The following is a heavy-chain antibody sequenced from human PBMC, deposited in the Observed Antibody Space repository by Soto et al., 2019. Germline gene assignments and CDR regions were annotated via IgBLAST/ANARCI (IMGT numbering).Heavy chain of an antibody. J-gene: IGHJ6*02. CDR2: IYYSGST. D-gene: IGHD2-21*02. V-gene: IGHV4-31*03. CDR1: GGYISSGGYC. CDR3: ASTYCGGDCYSPYYYYGIDV. Sequence: PSETLSLTCTVSGGYISSGGYCWSWNRQHPGKGLEWIGSIYYSGSTYYNPSLKSRVTISVDTSKNQFSLKLSSVTAADTAVYYCASTYCGGDCYSPYYYYGIDVWGQGTTVTVSS.